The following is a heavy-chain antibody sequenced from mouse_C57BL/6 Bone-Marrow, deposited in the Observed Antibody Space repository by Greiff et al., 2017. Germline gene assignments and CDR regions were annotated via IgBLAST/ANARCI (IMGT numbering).Heavy chain of an antibody. D-gene: IGHD2-5*01. CDR1: GFTFNTYA. V-gene: IGHV10-3*01. CDR2: IRSKSSNYAT. CDR3: VRDLGSNLYYAMDY. Sequence: EVQLQESGGGLVQPKGSLKLSCAASGFTFNTYAMHWVRQAPGKGLEWVARIRSKSSNYATYYADSVKDRFTISRDDSQSMLYLQMNNLKTEDTAMYYCVRDLGSNLYYAMDYWGQGTSVTVSS. J-gene: IGHJ4*01.